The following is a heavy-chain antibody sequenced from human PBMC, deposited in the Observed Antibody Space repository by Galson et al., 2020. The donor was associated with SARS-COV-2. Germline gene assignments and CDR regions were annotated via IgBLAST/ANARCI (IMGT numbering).Heavy chain of an antibody. D-gene: IGHD2-2*01. CDR1: GGSISSYY. J-gene: IGHJ4*02. V-gene: IGHV4-59*08. Sequence: SETLSLTCTVSGGSISSYYWSWIRQPPGKGLEWIGYIYYSGSTNYNPSLKSRVTISVDTSKNQFSLKLSSVTAADTAVYYCARHSLGYCSSTSCYAGYGYWGQGTLVTVSS. CDR2: IYYSGST. CDR3: ARHSLGYCSSTSCYAGYGY.